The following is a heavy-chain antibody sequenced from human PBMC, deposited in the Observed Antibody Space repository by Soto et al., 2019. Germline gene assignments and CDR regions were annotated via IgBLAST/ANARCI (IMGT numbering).Heavy chain of an antibody. J-gene: IGHJ6*02. V-gene: IGHV4-39*07. CDR2: IYHTGTT. Sequence: SETLSLTCTVSGGSISGSSYYWGWIRQPPGKGLEWIGSIYHTGTTYYNPSLKSRVTISVDRSKNQFSLKLSSVTAADTAVYYCARDASRGYYDSSGYLAGLGGGYYYGMDVWGQGTTVTVSS. CDR1: GGSISGSSYY. D-gene: IGHD3-22*01. CDR3: ARDASRGYYDSSGYLAGLGGGYYYGMDV.